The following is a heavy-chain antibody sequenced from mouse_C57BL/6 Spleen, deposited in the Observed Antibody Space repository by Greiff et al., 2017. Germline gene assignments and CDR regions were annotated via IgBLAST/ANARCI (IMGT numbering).Heavy chain of an antibody. CDR3: ARAIWGRSGFAY. CDR1: GFTFSSYA. CDR2: ISDGGSYT. Sequence: EVKLMESEGGLVKPGGSLKLSCAASGFTFSSYAMSWVRQTPEKRLEWVATISDGGSYTYYPDNVKGRFTISRDNAKNNLYLQMSHLKSEDTAMYYCARAIWGRSGFAYWGQGTLVTVSA. J-gene: IGHJ3*01. V-gene: IGHV5-4*03.